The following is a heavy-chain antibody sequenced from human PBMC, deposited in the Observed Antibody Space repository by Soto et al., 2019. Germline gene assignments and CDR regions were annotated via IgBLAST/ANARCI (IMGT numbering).Heavy chain of an antibody. CDR1: GFTFSSYD. V-gene: IGHV3-13*01. CDR2: IGTAGDT. Sequence: EVQLVESGGGLVQPGGSLRLSCAASGFTFSSYDMHWVRQATGKGLEWVSAIGTAGDTYYPGSVKGRFTISRENAKNSLYLQMNSLRAEDTAVYYCAREKSTLHDGSGSYPNYYYYGMDVWGQGTTVTVSS. D-gene: IGHD3-10*01. CDR3: AREKSTLHDGSGSYPNYYYYGMDV. J-gene: IGHJ6*02.